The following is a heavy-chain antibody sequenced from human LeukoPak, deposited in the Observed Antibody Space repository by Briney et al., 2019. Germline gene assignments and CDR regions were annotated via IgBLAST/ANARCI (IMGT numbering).Heavy chain of an antibody. CDR1: GGSISSSSYY. V-gene: IGHV4-39*07. J-gene: IGHJ4*02. CDR3: ARDQYAYCGGDCYLPAFDY. Sequence: SETLSLTCTVSGGSISSSSYYWGWIRQPPGKGLEWIRSIYYSGSTYYNPSLKSRVTISEDTSKNQSSLKLSSVTAVDTAVYYCARDQYAYCGGDCYLPAFDYWGQGTLVTVSS. D-gene: IGHD2-21*02. CDR2: IYYSGST.